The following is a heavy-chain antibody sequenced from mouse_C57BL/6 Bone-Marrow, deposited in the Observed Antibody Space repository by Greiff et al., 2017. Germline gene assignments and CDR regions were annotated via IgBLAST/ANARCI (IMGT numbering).Heavy chain of an antibody. Sequence: VQLQQSGPELVKPGASVKIPCKASGYTFTDYNMDWVKQSHGKSLAWIGDINPNNGGTIYNQKFKGKATLTVDKSSSPAYMGLRSLTSEDTAVYYCARNKHYYGSRGDAMDDWGQGTSVTVSS. CDR3: ARNKHYYGSRGDAMDD. CDR1: GYTFTDYN. D-gene: IGHD1-1*01. CDR2: INPNNGGT. V-gene: IGHV1-18*01. J-gene: IGHJ4*01.